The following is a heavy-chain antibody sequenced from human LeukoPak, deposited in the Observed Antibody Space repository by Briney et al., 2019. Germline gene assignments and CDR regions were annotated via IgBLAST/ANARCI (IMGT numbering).Heavy chain of an antibody. D-gene: IGHD4-17*01. Sequence: GGSLRLSRAASGLTFRSYGMQWGRQAPGKGLEWVAFIRYDGSVKYYADSVKGRFTISRDNSKNTLYLQMNSLRTEDTAVYYCAKSRGVTSVTTGGYFVYWGQGILVTVSS. V-gene: IGHV3-30*02. J-gene: IGHJ4*02. CDR3: AKSRGVTSVTTGGYFVY. CDR1: GLTFRSYG. CDR2: IRYDGSVK.